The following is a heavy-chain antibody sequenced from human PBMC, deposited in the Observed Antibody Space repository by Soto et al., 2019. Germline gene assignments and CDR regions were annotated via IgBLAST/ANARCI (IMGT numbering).Heavy chain of an antibody. V-gene: IGHV4-59*01. D-gene: IGHD6-19*01. Sequence: SETLSLTCTVSGGSISSYYCSWIRQPPGKGLEWIGYIYYSGSTNYNPSLKSRVTISVDTSKNQFSLKLSSVTAADTAVYYCARGSGWYDWFDPWGQGTLVTVSS. CDR3: ARGSGWYDWFDP. CDR2: IYYSGST. J-gene: IGHJ5*02. CDR1: GGSISSYY.